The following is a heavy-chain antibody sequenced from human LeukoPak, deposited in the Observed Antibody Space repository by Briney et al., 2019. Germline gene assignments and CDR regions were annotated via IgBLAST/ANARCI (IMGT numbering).Heavy chain of an antibody. CDR1: GFTFSDHY. CDR2: SRDKANSYTT. V-gene: IGHV3-72*01. J-gene: IGHJ4*02. Sequence: GGSLRLSCAASGFTFSDHYMDWVRQAPGKGLEWVGRSRDKANSYTTEYAASVEGRFTVSRDDSKKSLYLQMDSLKSEDTAVYYCARVKVESGSYYFDSWGRGTLVTVSS. D-gene: IGHD1-26*01. CDR3: ARVKVESGSYYFDS.